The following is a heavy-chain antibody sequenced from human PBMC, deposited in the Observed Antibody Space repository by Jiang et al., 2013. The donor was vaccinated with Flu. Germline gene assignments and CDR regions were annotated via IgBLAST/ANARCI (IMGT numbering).Heavy chain of an antibody. Sequence: GPGLVKPSETLSLTCGVSGYSTSRGYYWGWIRQPPGKGLEWIGSIYHTGSTYYNPSLKSRVTIAIDTSKNQFSLNLSSVTAADTAIYYCASYPDGENFDYWGQGTLVTVSS. CDR3: ASYPDGENFDY. CDR1: GYSTSRGYY. CDR2: IYHTGST. J-gene: IGHJ4*02. D-gene: IGHD4-17*01. V-gene: IGHV4-38-2*01.